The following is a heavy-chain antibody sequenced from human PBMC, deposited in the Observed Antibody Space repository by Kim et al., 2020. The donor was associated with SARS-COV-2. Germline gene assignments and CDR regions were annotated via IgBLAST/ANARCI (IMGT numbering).Heavy chain of an antibody. Sequence: ASVKVSCKASGYTFTSYYMHWVRQAPGQGLEWMGLINPSGGSTSYAQKFQGRVTMTRDTSTSTAYMELSSLRSEDTAVYYCARDRFVGAPSDYWGEGTLVTVSS. D-gene: IGHD3-10*01. CDR1: GYTFTSYY. CDR3: ARDRFVGAPSDY. CDR2: INPSGGST. V-gene: IGHV1-46*01. J-gene: IGHJ4*02.